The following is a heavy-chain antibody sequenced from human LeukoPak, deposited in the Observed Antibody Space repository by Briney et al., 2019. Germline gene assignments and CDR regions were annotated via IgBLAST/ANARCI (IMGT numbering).Heavy chain of an antibody. CDR2: ISAYNGNT. CDR1: GYTFTRYG. D-gene: IGHD3-22*01. V-gene: IGHV1-18*01. J-gene: IGHJ4*02. Sequence: GASVKVSCKASGYTFTRYGISWVRQAPGQGLEWMGWISAYNGNTNYAQKFQGRVTMTTETSTSTAYMELRSLRSDDTAVYYCARDRGRNSGNNYDSSGYYDYWGQGTLVTVSS. CDR3: ARDRGRNSGNNYDSSGYYDY.